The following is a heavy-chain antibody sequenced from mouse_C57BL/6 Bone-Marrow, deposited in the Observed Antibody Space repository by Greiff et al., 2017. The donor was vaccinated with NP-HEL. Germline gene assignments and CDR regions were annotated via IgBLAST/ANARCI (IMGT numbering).Heavy chain of an antibody. Sequence: VQLQQPGAELVKPGASVKLSCKASGYTFTSYWMQWVKQRPGQGLEWIGEIDPSDSYTNYNQKFKGKATLTVDTSSSTAYMQLSSLTSEDSAVYYCASHYGSRAWFAYWGQGTLVTVSA. V-gene: IGHV1-50*01. CDR2: IDPSDSYT. J-gene: IGHJ3*01. CDR3: ASHYGSRAWFAY. CDR1: GYTFTSYW. D-gene: IGHD1-1*01.